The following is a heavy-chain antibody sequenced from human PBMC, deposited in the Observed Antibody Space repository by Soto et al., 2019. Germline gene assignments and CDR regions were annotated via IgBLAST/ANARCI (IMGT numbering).Heavy chain of an antibody. CDR2: IWLSGST. V-gene: IGHV4-30-2*01. Sequence: QLQLQESGSGLVKPSQTLSLTCGVSGGSVSGGGYSWSWIRQPPGKGLEWIGYIWLSGSTYYNPSLKSRVTISIARSKNQFSLRLSSVTAADTAVYYCARGGDYFDYWGQGTLVTVSS. J-gene: IGHJ4*02. CDR3: ARGGDYFDY. CDR1: GGSVSGGGYS.